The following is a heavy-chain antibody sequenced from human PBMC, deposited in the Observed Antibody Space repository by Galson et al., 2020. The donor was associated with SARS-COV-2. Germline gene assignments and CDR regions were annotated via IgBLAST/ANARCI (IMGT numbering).Heavy chain of an antibody. J-gene: IGHJ6*02. CDR2: IWYDGSNK. D-gene: IGHD2-15*01. Sequence: GGSLRLSCAASGFTFSSYGMHWVRQAPGKGLEWVAVIWYDGSNKYYADSVKGRFTISRDNSKNTLYLQMNSLRAEDTAVYYCARDGAAGTSDYYYYYGMDVWGQGTTATVSS. CDR3: ARDGAAGTSDYYYYYGMDV. V-gene: IGHV3-33*01. CDR1: GFTFSSYG.